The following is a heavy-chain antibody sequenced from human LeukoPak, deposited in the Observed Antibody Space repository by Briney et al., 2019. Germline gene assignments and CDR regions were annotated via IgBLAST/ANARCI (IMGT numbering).Heavy chain of an antibody. V-gene: IGHV4-39*01. CDR3: ARDGYTYGSFDY. J-gene: IGHJ4*02. CDR1: GGSISSSSYF. Sequence: PSETLSLTCSVSGGSISSSSYFWGWIRQPPGKGLEWIGSIYYSGSTCSNPSLKSRVTISVDTSKSQFSLKLSSVTAADTAVYYCARDGYTYGSFDYWGQGTLVTVSS. D-gene: IGHD5-18*01. CDR2: IYYSGST.